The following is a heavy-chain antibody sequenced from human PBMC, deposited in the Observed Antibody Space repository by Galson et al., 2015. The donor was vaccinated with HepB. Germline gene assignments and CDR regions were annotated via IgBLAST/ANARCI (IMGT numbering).Heavy chain of an antibody. D-gene: IGHD6-19*01. Sequence: SLRLSCAASGFSINDYTMNWVRQAPGKGLEWVSSTSTSDYTYDADSVKGRFTFSRDNSKNSVFLQMSSLRADDTAVYYCARGQWLAEFDQWGQGTLVTVSS. J-gene: IGHJ4*01. CDR1: GFSINDYT. V-gene: IGHV3-21*06. CDR2: TSTSDYT. CDR3: ARGQWLAEFDQ.